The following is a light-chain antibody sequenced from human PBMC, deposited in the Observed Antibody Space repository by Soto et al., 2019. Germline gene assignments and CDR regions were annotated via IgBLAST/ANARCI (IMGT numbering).Light chain of an antibody. CDR2: EVR. Sequence: QSVLTQPASVSGSPGQSITISCTGTSSDVGGYDFVSWYQHHPGKAPKLIIYEVRNRPSGISSRFSGSRSGNTASLTISGLQSEDEGDYYCSAYTARSTLVFGGGTKLTVL. CDR1: SSDVGGYDF. J-gene: IGLJ3*02. CDR3: SAYTARSTLV. V-gene: IGLV2-14*01.